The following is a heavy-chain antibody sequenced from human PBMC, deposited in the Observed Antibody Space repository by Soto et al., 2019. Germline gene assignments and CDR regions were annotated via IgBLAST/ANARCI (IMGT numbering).Heavy chain of an antibody. V-gene: IGHV1-8*01. D-gene: IGHD4-17*01. Sequence: ASVKVSCKASGYTFTSYDINWVRQATGQGLEWMGWMNPNSGNTGYARKFQGRVTMTRNTSISTVYMEPGSLRSEDTAVYYCARHSTVTTLYYYYYMDVWGKGTTVTVSS. CDR3: ARHSTVTTLYYYYYMDV. CDR1: GYTFTSYD. CDR2: MNPNSGNT. J-gene: IGHJ6*03.